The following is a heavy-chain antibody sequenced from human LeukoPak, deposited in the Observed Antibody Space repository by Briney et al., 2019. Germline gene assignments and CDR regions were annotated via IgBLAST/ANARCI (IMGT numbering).Heavy chain of an antibody. Sequence: PSETLSLTCTVSGGSISSSSYYWGWIRQPPGKGLEWIGSIYYSGSTYYNPSLKSRVTISVDTSKNQFSLKLSSVTAADTAVYYCARAYSSSWLYFWGQGTLVTVSS. D-gene: IGHD6-13*01. CDR2: IYYSGST. J-gene: IGHJ4*02. CDR1: GGSISSSSYY. V-gene: IGHV4-39*01. CDR3: ARAYSSSWLYF.